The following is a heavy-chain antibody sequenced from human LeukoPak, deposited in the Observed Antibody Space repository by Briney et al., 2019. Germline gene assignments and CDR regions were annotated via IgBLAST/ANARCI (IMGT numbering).Heavy chain of an antibody. CDR3: ARDSSEFRNLIPH. V-gene: IGHV1-69*01. Sequence: SVKVSCKASGGTFSSYAISWVRQAPGQGLEWMGGIIPIFGTANYAQKFQGRVTITADESTSTAYMELSSLRSEDTAVYYCARDSSEFRNLIPHWGQGTLVTVSS. D-gene: IGHD1-14*01. J-gene: IGHJ1*01. CDR2: IIPIFGTA. CDR1: GGTFSSYA.